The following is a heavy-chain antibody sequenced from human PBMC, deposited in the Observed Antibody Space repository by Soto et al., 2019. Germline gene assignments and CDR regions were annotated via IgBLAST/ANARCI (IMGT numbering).Heavy chain of an antibody. D-gene: IGHD3-22*01. CDR2: ISSSSSYI. J-gene: IGHJ4*02. Sequence: GGSLRLSCAASGFTFSSYSMNWVRQAPGKGLEWVSSISSSSSYIYYADSVKGRFTISRDNAKNSLYLQMNSLRAEDTAVYYCARPGYYYDSSGYWYYFDSWGQGTLVTVSS. CDR1: GFTFSSYS. V-gene: IGHV3-21*01. CDR3: ARPGYYYDSSGYWYYFDS.